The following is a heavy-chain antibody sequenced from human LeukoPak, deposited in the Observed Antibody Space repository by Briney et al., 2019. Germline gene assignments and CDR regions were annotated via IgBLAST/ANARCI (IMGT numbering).Heavy chain of an antibody. Sequence: SETLSPTCTVSGGSISSSSYYWGWIRQPPGKGLEWIGSIYYSGSTNYNPSLKSRVTISVDTSKNQLSLKLSSVTAADTAVYYCARLSGYYDSWGQGTLVTVSS. D-gene: IGHD3-22*01. CDR3: ARLSGYYDS. CDR1: GGSISSSSYY. V-gene: IGHV4-39*01. CDR2: IYYSGST. J-gene: IGHJ4*02.